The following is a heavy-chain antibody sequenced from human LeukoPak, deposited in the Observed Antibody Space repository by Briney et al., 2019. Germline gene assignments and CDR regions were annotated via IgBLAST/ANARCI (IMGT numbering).Heavy chain of an antibody. CDR2: ISGSGGST. Sequence: GGSLRLSCAASGFTFSSYAMSWVRQAPGKGLEWVSAISGSGGSTYYADSVKGRFTISRDNSKNTLYLQMNSLRAEDTAVYYCAKGSRVVVAATDAFDIWGQGTMVTVSS. V-gene: IGHV3-23*01. J-gene: IGHJ3*02. CDR1: GFTFSSYA. D-gene: IGHD2-15*01. CDR3: AKGSRVVVAATDAFDI.